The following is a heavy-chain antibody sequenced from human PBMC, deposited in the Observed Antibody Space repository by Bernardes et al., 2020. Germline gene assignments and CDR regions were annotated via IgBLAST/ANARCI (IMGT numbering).Heavy chain of an antibody. CDR3: AKSVVQGVIWFDY. V-gene: IGHV3-23*01. J-gene: IGHJ4*02. D-gene: IGHD3-10*01. CDR1: GFTFCSYA. CDR2: ISGSGGST. Sequence: GGSLRLSCAASGFTFCSYAMSWVRQAPGKGLEWVSAISGSGGSTYYADSVKGRFTISRDNSKNTLYLQMNSLRAEDTAVYYCAKSVVQGVIWFDYWGQGTLVTVSS.